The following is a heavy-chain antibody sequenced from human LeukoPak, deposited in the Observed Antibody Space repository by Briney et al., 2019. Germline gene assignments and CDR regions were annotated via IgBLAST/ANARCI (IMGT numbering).Heavy chain of an antibody. CDR3: ARDLESYDYGDKFDY. CDR1: GYTFTGYY. D-gene: IGHD4-17*01. Sequence: ASVKVSCKASGYTFTGYYMHWVRQAPGQGLEWMGWINPNSGGTNYAQKFQGRVTMTRDTSISTAYMELSGLRSDDTAVYYCARDLESYDYGDKFDYWGQGTLVTVSS. CDR2: INPNSGGT. V-gene: IGHV1-2*02. J-gene: IGHJ4*02.